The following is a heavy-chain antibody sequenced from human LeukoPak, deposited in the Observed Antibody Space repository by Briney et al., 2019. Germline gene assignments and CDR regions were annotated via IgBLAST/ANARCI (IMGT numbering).Heavy chain of an antibody. V-gene: IGHV3-48*03. CDR1: GFTFSSYE. Sequence: PGGSLRLSCAASGFTFSSYEMNWVRQAPGKGLEWVSYISSSDTTTYYTDSVKGRLTISRDNAKNSLYLQMNSLRAEDTAVYYCAGRPRNGYRIDYWGQGTLVTVSS. CDR2: ISSSDTTT. J-gene: IGHJ4*02. CDR3: AGRPRNGYRIDY. D-gene: IGHD5-18*01.